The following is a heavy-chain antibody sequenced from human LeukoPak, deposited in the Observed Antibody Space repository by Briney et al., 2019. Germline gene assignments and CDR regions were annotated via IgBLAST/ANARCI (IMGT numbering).Heavy chain of an antibody. D-gene: IGHD5-24*01. CDR2: IYSSGST. CDR3: TRTFLSGDGYKVGYFDY. Sequence: GGSLRLSCAASGLTVSSNYMSWVRQAPGKGLEWVSLIYSSGSTYYLDSVKGRFTISRDNSKNTLFLQMNSLTAEDTAMYYCTRTFLSGDGYKVGYFDYWGQGTLVTVSS. J-gene: IGHJ4*02. V-gene: IGHV3-53*01. CDR1: GLTVSSNY.